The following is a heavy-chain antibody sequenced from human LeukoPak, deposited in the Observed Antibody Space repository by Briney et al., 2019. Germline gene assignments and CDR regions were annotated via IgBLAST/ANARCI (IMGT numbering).Heavy chain of an antibody. D-gene: IGHD6-13*01. CDR1: GGSISSSSYY. V-gene: IGHV4-39*07. Sequence: PSETLSLTCTVSGGSISSSSYYWGWIRQPPGKGLEWIGEINHSGSTNYNPSLKSRVTISVDTSKNQFSLKLSSVTAADTAVYYCARVVAAADWFDPWGQGTLVTVSS. CDR3: ARVVAAADWFDP. J-gene: IGHJ5*02. CDR2: INHSGST.